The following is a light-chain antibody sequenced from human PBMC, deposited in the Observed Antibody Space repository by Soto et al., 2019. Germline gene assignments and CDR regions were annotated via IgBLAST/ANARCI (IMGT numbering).Light chain of an antibody. CDR2: DAS. J-gene: IGKJ1*01. Sequence: LSAYVGDRIPITCRASQSISIYLNWYQQKPGKAPKLLIYDASSLESGVPSRFSGSGSGTEFTLTICSLQPDDFATYYCQHYNSYLEAFGQGTKVDVK. CDR1: QSISIY. V-gene: IGKV1-5*01. CDR3: QHYNSYLEA.